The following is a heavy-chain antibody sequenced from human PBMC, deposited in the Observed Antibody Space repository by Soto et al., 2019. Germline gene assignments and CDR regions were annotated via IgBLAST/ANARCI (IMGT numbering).Heavy chain of an antibody. CDR1: DYTLTSYG. Sequence: QVQLVQSGVEVKKPGASVKVSCKASDYTLTSYGISWVRQAPGEGLEWMGWISGDNGYTTYAQSFQGRVTMTRDTSTSTAYMELRSLRTDDTAVYYCARDRRSYCSGWYWYFDLWGRGTLVTVSS. CDR2: ISGDNGYT. J-gene: IGHJ2*01. CDR3: ARDRRSYCSGWYWYFDL. V-gene: IGHV1-18*01. D-gene: IGHD6-19*01.